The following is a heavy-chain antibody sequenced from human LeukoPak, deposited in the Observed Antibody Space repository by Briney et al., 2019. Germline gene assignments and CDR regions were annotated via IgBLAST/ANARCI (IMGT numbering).Heavy chain of an antibody. CDR2: IYYSKNT. V-gene: IGHV4-39*01. J-gene: IGHJ4*02. Sequence: SETLSLTCTVSGRSISSRNAYWGWIRQPPGKGLEWIGSIYYSKNTYYNPSLKSRVTISADTSKNQFSLTLGSVSATDTAVYYCASPRGFSYGYFDNCGQGTLVTVSS. CDR1: GRSISSRNAY. CDR3: ASPRGFSYGYFDN. D-gene: IGHD5-18*01.